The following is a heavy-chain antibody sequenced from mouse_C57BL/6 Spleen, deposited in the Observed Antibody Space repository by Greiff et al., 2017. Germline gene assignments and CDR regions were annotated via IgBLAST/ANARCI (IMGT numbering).Heavy chain of an antibody. CDR1: GYAFSSSW. Sequence: QVQLQQSGPELVKPGASVKISCKASGYAFSSSWMNWVKQRPGKGLEWIGRIYPGDGDTNYNGKFKGKATLTADKSSRTAYMQLSSLTSEDSAVYFCASGRWFAYWGQGTLVTVSA. V-gene: IGHV1-82*01. CDR3: ASGRWFAY. J-gene: IGHJ3*01. CDR2: IYPGDGDT.